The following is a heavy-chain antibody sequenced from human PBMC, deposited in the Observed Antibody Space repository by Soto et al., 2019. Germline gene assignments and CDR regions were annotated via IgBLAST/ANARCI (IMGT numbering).Heavy chain of an antibody. CDR1: GFTFSSYA. V-gene: IGHV3-30-3*01. Sequence: QVQLVESGGGVVQPGRSLRLSCAASGFTFSSYAMHWVRQAPGKGLEWVAVISYDGSNKYYADSVKGRFTISRDNSKNTLYLQMNSLRAEDTAVYYCARSEAMGEWGQGTLVTVSS. J-gene: IGHJ4*02. CDR2: ISYDGSNK. D-gene: IGHD3-16*01. CDR3: ARSEAMGE.